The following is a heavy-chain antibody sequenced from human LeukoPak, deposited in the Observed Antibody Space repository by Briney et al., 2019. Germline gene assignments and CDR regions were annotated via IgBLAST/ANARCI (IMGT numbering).Heavy chain of an antibody. CDR1: GGTFSSYA. V-gene: IGHV1-69*05. CDR3: ARACSSTSCFRAPSAFDI. D-gene: IGHD2-2*01. J-gene: IGHJ3*02. CDR2: IIPIFGTA. Sequence: ASVKVSCKASGGTFSSYAISWVRQAPGQGLEWMGGIIPIFGTANYAQKFQGRVTITTDESTSTAYMELSSLRSEDTAVYYCARACSSTSCFRAPSAFDIWGQGTMVTVSS.